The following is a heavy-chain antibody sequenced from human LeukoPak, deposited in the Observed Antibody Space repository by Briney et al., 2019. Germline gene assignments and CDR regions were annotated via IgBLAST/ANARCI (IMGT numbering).Heavy chain of an antibody. Sequence: GGPLRLSCAASGFTFSDYYMSWIRQAPGKGLEWVSYISSSSSYTNYADSVKGRFTISRDNAKNSLYLQMNSLRAEDTAVYYCARAKGLLWFGIYYFDYWGQGTLVTVSS. CDR3: ARAKGLLWFGIYYFDY. J-gene: IGHJ4*02. V-gene: IGHV3-11*06. D-gene: IGHD3-10*01. CDR1: GFTFSDYY. CDR2: ISSSSSYT.